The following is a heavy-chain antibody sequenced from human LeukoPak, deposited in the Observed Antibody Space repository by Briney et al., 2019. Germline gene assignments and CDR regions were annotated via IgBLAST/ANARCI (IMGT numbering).Heavy chain of an antibody. CDR1: GYSFTSYW. V-gene: IGHV5-51*01. D-gene: IGHD1/OR15-1a*01. CDR3: ARHSSTRGTSPHFDF. Sequence: GESLKISCKGSGYSFTSYWIGWVRQMPGKGLEWMGIIYPGDSDTRYSPSFQGQVTISADKSISTAYLRWSSLEASDTAMYYCARHSSTRGTSPHFDFWGQGTLVTVSS. J-gene: IGHJ4*02. CDR2: IYPGDSDT.